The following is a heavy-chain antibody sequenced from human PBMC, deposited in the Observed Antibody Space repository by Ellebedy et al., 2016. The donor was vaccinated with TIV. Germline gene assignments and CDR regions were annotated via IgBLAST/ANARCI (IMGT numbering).Heavy chain of an antibody. J-gene: IGHJ6*02. CDR1: GGSISSGDYY. Sequence: MPSETLSLTCTVSGGSISSGDYYWSWIRQPPGKGLEWIGEINHSGSTNYNPSLKSRVSMSVDKSNNQFSLNLNSVSAADTAVYYCAKENYGMDVWGQGTTVIVSS. CDR2: INHSGST. CDR3: AKENYGMDV. V-gene: IGHV4-61*08.